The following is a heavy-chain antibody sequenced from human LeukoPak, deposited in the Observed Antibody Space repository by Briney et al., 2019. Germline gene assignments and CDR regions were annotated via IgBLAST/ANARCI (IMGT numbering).Heavy chain of an antibody. CDR3: ARAYCSTTTCPRGYYHYSVDV. V-gene: IGHV1-2*02. D-gene: IGHD2-2*01. Sequence: GKVSCQASGYTFTSYGISWVRPAPGQGLEWMGWINPNSGGTDYAQKFQGRVTMTRDTSINTAYMDLSRLTSDDTAVYYCARAYCSTTTCPRGYYHYSVDVWGKGTTVTVSS. CDR2: INPNSGGT. CDR1: GYTFTSYG. J-gene: IGHJ6*03.